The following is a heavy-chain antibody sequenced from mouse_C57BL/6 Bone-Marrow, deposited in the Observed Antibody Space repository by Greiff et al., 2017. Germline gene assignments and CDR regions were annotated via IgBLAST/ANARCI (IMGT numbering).Heavy chain of an antibody. D-gene: IGHD2-3*01. V-gene: IGHV10-3*01. CDR1: GFTFNTYA. J-gene: IGHJ1*03. Sequence: EVHLVESGGGLVQPKGSLKLSCAASGFTFNTYAMHWVRQAPGKGLEWVARIRSKSSNYATYYADSGKDRFTISRDDSQSMLYLQMNNLKTEDTAMYYCVRQRGGYYDWYFDVWGTGTTVTVSS. CDR3: VRQRGGYYDWYFDV. CDR2: IRSKSSNYAT.